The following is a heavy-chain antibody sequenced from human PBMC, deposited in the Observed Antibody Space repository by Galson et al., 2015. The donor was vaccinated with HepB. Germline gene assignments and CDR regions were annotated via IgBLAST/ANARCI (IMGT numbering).Heavy chain of an antibody. Sequence: SLRLSCAASGFTFSSYWMSWVRQAPGKGLEWVANIKQDGSEKYYVDSVKGRFTISRDNAKNSLYLQMNSLRAEDTAVYYCARDFHPDYYYDSSGLDYWGQGTLVTVSS. V-gene: IGHV3-7*01. CDR2: IKQDGSEK. D-gene: IGHD3-22*01. J-gene: IGHJ4*02. CDR3: ARDFHPDYYYDSSGLDY. CDR1: GFTFSSYW.